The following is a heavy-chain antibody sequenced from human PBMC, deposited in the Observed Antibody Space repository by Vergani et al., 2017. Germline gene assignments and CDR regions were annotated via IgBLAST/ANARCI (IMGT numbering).Heavy chain of an antibody. J-gene: IGHJ6*03. Sequence: EVQLVESGGGLVQPGWSLRLSCAASRFTFDDYVMHWVRQAPGKGLEWVSGISWNSGSIGHADSVKGRFTISRDNAKNSLYLQMNSLRAEDTALYYCAKDGDYYYYMDVWGKGTTVTVSS. CDR2: ISWNSGSI. CDR1: RFTFDDYV. CDR3: AKDGDYYYYMDV. V-gene: IGHV3-9*01.